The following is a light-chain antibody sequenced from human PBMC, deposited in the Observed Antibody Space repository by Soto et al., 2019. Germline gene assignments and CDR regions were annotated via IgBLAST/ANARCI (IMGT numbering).Light chain of an antibody. Sequence: DIVMTQTPLSSPVTLGQPASISCRSSQSLVHSDGNTYLSWLQQRPGQPPRLLIYKLSNRFSGAPARFRGSGAGTDFTLKISWVEAEGVGIYYCMQETQFPRTSGKGTEVEI. CDR1: QSLVHSDGNTY. CDR2: KLS. V-gene: IGKV2-24*01. J-gene: IGKJ1*01. CDR3: MQETQFPRT.